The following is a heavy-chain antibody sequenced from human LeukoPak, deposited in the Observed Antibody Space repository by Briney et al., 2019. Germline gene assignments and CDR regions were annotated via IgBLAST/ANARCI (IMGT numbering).Heavy chain of an antibody. Sequence: SETLSLTCTVSGASISSDYWNWIRQPPGKGLEWIGHVYHSGSTNYNPSHKSRVTISVDTSKNQFSLKLSSVTAADTAVYYCARAGNYYYSSGYYSHFDYWGQGTLVTVSS. V-gene: IGHV4-59*01. CDR3: ARAGNYYYSSGYYSHFDY. CDR1: GASISSDY. D-gene: IGHD3-22*01. J-gene: IGHJ4*02. CDR2: VYHSGST.